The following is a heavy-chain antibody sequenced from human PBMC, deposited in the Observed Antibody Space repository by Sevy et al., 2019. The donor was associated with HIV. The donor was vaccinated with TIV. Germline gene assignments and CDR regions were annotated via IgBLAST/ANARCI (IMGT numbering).Heavy chain of an antibody. J-gene: IGHJ5*02. Sequence: SETLSLTCAVYGGFFSGYYWSWIRQPPGKGLEWIGEINHSGSTNYNPSLKSRVTISVDTSKNQFSLKLSSVTAADTAVYYCAGVSYYDFWSGYYTVDPWGQGTLVTVSS. V-gene: IGHV4-34*01. CDR1: GGFFSGYY. CDR3: AGVSYYDFWSGYYTVDP. CDR2: INHSGST. D-gene: IGHD3-3*01.